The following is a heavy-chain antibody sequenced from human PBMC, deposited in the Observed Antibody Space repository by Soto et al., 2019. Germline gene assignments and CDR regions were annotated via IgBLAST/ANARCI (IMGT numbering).Heavy chain of an antibody. D-gene: IGHD6-13*01. Sequence: QVQLVQSGAEVKKPGSSVKVSCKASGGTFSSYAISWVRQAPGQGLEWMGGIIPIFGTANYAQKFQGRVTITADDSTSTAYMELSSLRSEDTAVYYCARGTGYSTPYYYYGMDVWGQGTTVTVSS. CDR3: ARGTGYSTPYYYYGMDV. CDR1: GGTFSSYA. J-gene: IGHJ6*02. CDR2: IIPIFGTA. V-gene: IGHV1-69*12.